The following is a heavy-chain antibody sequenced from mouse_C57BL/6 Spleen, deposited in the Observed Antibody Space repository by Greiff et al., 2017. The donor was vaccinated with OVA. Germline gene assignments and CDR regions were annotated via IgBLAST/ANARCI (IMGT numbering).Heavy chain of an antibody. CDR3: AREAGSSFGDFDY. CDR2: INPNNGGT. V-gene: IGHV1-22*01. J-gene: IGHJ2*01. D-gene: IGHD1-1*01. CDR1: GYTFTDYN. Sequence: VQLQQSGPELVKPGASVKMSCKASGYTFTDYNMHWVKQSHGKSLEWIGYINPNNGGTSYNQKFKGKATLTVNKSSSTAYMELRSLTSEDSAVYYCAREAGSSFGDFDYWGQGTTLTVSS.